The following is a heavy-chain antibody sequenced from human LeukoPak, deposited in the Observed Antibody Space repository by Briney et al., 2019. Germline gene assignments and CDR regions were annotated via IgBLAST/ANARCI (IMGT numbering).Heavy chain of an antibody. CDR2: IIPIFGTA. V-gene: IGHV1-69*01. J-gene: IGHJ4*02. CDR1: GCTFSSYA. Sequence: GSSVKVSCKASGCTFSSYAISWVRQAPGQGLEWMGGIIPIFGTANYAQKFQGRVTITADESTSTAYMELSSLRSEDTAVYYCAINLAVAGRRDYFDYWGQGTLVTVSS. CDR3: AINLAVAGRRDYFDY. D-gene: IGHD6-19*01.